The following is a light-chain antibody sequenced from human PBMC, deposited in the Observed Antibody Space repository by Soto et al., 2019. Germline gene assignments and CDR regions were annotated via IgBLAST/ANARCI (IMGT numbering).Light chain of an antibody. Sequence: DIQMTQSPSSLSASVGYRVTITCRASQDILNYVGWFQQKPGKAPKSLIYGASSLHSGVPSRFSGSGFGTDFSLTISSLHPEDFATYYCQHYASTVATFGQGTTLE. CDR3: QHYASTVAT. V-gene: IGKV1-16*01. J-gene: IGKJ2*01. CDR2: GAS. CDR1: QDILNY.